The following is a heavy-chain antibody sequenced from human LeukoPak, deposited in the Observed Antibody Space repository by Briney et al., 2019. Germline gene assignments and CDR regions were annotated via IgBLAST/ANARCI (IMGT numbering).Heavy chain of an antibody. CDR1: GFTFSSYG. D-gene: IGHD2-2*01. V-gene: IGHV3-30*18. J-gene: IGHJ4*02. CDR3: ANDIVVV. CDR2: ISYDGSNK. Sequence: GGSLRLSCAASGFTFSSYGMHWVRQAPGKGLEWVAVISYDGSNKYYADSVKGRFTISRDNSKNTLYLQMNSLRAEDTAVYYCANDIVVVWGQGTLVTVSS.